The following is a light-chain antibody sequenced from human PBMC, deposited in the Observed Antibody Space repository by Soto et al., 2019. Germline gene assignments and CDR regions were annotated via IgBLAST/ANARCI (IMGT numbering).Light chain of an antibody. CDR3: QLYNIFSGT. Sequence: IQMTQSHSTLSASVGDTVTITCLASQSISSWLAWYQQKPGKAPKLLIYRASTLQSGVPSRFSASGSGTEFILTISSLQPDDFATYYCQLYNIFSGTFGQG. CDR2: RAS. V-gene: IGKV1-5*03. CDR1: QSISSW. J-gene: IGKJ1*01.